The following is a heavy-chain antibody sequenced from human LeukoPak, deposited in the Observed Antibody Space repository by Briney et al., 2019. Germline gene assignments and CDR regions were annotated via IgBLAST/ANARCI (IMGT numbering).Heavy chain of an antibody. CDR2: IYPGDSDT. Sequence: GESLKISCKGSGYSFTSYWIGWVRQMPGKGLEWMGIIYPGDSDTRYSPSFQGQVTISADKSISTAYLQWSSLKASDTAMYYCARHSDDYGDYVCDDAFDIWGQGTMVTVSS. D-gene: IGHD4-17*01. J-gene: IGHJ3*02. CDR3: ARHSDDYGDYVCDDAFDI. V-gene: IGHV5-51*01. CDR1: GYSFTSYW.